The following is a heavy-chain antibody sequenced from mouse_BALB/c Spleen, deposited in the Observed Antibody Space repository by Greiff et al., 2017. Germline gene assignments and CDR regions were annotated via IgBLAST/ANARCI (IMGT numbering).Heavy chain of an antibody. CDR3: ARSSILYYYAMDY. CDR2: IDPANGNT. Sequence: VQLQQSGAELVKPGASVKLSCTASGFNIKDTYMHWVKQRPEQGLEWIGRIDPANGNTKYDPKFQGKATITADTSSNTAYLQLSSLTSEDTAVYYCARSSILYYYAMDYWGQGTSVTVSS. J-gene: IGHJ4*01. CDR1: GFNIKDTY. D-gene: IGHD1-1*01. V-gene: IGHV14-3*02.